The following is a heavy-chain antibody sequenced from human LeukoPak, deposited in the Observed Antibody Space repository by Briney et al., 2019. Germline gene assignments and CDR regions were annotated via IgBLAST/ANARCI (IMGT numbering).Heavy chain of an antibody. V-gene: IGHV3-23*01. D-gene: IGHD3-10*01. J-gene: IGHJ4*02. CDR3: ARGYGSGTPFDY. Sequence: QPGGSLGLSCAASGFTFSSYALTWVRQAPGKGLEWVSGISGSGSRTYYADSVKGRFTISRDNSKNTLYLQMNSLSPEDSAIYYCARGYGSGTPFDYWGQGTQVTVSS. CDR1: GFTFSSYA. CDR2: ISGSGSRT.